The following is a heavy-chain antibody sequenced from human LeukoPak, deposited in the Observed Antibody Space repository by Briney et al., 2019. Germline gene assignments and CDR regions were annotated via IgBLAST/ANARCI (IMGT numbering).Heavy chain of an antibody. J-gene: IGHJ5*02. CDR3: ARLSTNGETNWFDP. D-gene: IGHD3-10*01. V-gene: IGHV1-3*01. Sequence: ASVKVSCKASGYTFTSYAMHWVRQAPGQRLEWMGWINAGNGNTKYSQKFQGRVTITRDTSASTAYMGLSSLRSEDTAVYYCARLSTNGETNWFDPWGQGTLVTVSS. CDR1: GYTFTSYA. CDR2: INAGNGNT.